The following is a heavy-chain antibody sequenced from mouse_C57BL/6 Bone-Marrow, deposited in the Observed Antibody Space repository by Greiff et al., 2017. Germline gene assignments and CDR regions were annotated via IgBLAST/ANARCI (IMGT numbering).Heavy chain of an antibody. CDR2: IYPGSGST. J-gene: IGHJ1*03. CDR3: EGGSSSHFDV. Sequence: VQLQQPGAELVKPGASVKMSCKASGYTFTCYWITWVKQRPGQGLEWIGDIYPGSGSTNYNEKFKSKATLTVDTSSSTAYMQLSSLTSEDSAVYYCEGGSSSHFDVWGTGTTVTVSS. D-gene: IGHD1-1*01. CDR1: GYTFTCYW. V-gene: IGHV1-55*01.